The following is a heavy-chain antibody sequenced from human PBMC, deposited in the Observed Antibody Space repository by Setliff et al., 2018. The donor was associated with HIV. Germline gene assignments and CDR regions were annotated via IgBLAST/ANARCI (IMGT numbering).Heavy chain of an antibody. CDR1: GFTFDDYA. V-gene: IGHV3-23*01. D-gene: IGHD1-26*01. CDR3: AKDIGTTHLYYFDS. Sequence: PGGSLRLSCAASGFTFDDYAMHWVRQAPGKGLEWVSAISGRGGSQYYADSVRGRFTVSRDNSKNTLYLQMSSLRAEDTAVYYCAKDIGTTHLYYFDSWGQGTLVTVSS. CDR2: ISGRGGSQ. J-gene: IGHJ4*02.